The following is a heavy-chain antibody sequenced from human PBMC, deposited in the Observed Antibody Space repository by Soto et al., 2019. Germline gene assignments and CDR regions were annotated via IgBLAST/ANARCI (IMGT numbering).Heavy chain of an antibody. CDR3: TKRPMCAGDCWYFDD. Sequence: EVRLLESGGGSEQPGGSLRLSCAASGFNFRTYAMYWVRQAPGKGLEWVSAIDDGDSAYYADSVKGRFISSRDNSRNTVYLQMDGLRVEDTAIYFCTKRPMCAGDCWYFDDWGQGILVTVSS. D-gene: IGHD2-21*02. CDR2: IDDGDSA. J-gene: IGHJ4*02. CDR1: GFNFRTYA. V-gene: IGHV3-23*01.